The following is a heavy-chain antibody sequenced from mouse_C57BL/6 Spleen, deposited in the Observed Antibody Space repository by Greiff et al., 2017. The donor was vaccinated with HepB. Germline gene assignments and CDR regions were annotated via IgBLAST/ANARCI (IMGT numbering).Heavy chain of an antibody. CDR1: GFTFSSYA. V-gene: IGHV5-4*01. CDR2: ISDGGSYT. D-gene: IGHD4-1*01. J-gene: IGHJ2*01. CDR3: ARDRELGPFFDY. Sequence: EVQLVESGGGLVKPGGSLKLSCAASGFTFSSYAMSWVRQTPEKRLEWVATISDGGSYTYYPDNVKGRFTISRDNAKNNLYLQMSHLKSEDTAMYYCARDRELGPFFDYWGQGTTLTVSS.